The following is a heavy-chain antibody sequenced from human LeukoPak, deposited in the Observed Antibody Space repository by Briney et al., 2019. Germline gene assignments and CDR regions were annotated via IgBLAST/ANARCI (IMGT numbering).Heavy chain of an antibody. D-gene: IGHD4-17*01. CDR2: ISAYNGNT. J-gene: IGHJ3*02. V-gene: IGHV1-18*01. CDR3: ARDKRGYGDYVHAFDI. Sequence: GASVKVSCKASGYTFTSYGISWVRQAPGQGLEWMGWISAYNGNTNYAQKLQGRVAMTTDTSTSTAYMELRSLRSDDTAVYYCARDKRGYGDYVHAFDIWGQGTMVTVSS. CDR1: GYTFTSYG.